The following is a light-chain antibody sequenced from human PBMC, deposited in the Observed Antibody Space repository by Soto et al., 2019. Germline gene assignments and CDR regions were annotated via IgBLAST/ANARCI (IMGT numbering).Light chain of an antibody. V-gene: IGKV3-15*01. CDR3: QQYNTWPPVT. Sequence: EIVMTQSPATVSLSPGERATLSCRASLSVGSDLAWYQQKPVQAPSLLLYAASTRDVGIPARFSGSGSGTEFTLTISSLQAEDVAVYYCQQYNTWPPVTFGGGTKVEI. CDR2: AAS. CDR1: LSVGSD. J-gene: IGKJ4*01.